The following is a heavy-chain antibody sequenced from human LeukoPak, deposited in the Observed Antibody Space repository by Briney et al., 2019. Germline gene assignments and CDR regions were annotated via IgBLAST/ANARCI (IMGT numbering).Heavy chain of an antibody. CDR1: GDSVSSNSAA. CDR3: ARERVYHGSGGGLTEALLYYYYGMDV. CDR2: TYYRSKWYN. J-gene: IGHJ6*02. D-gene: IGHD3-10*01. Sequence: SQTLSLTCAISGDSVSSNSAAWNWIRQSPSRGLEWLGRTYYRSKWYNDYAVSVKSRITINPDTSKNQFSLQLNSVTPEDTAVYYCARERVYHGSGGGLTEALLYYYYGMDVWGQGTTVTVSS. V-gene: IGHV6-1*01.